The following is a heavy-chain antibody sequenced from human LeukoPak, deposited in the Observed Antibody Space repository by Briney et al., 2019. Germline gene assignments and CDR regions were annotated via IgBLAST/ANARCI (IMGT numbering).Heavy chain of an antibody. CDR3: ARVRGDWNPYYFDY. D-gene: IGHD1-1*01. J-gene: IGHJ4*02. CDR1: GLILNDHA. V-gene: IGHV3-9*01. CDR2: IGWDSGRI. Sequence: GRSLRLSCVGSGLILNDHAMHWVRQVPGKGLEWVSGIGWDSGRIGYADSVKGRFTISRDNAKNSLYLQMNSLRAEDTAVYYCARVRGDWNPYYFDYWGQGTLVTVSS.